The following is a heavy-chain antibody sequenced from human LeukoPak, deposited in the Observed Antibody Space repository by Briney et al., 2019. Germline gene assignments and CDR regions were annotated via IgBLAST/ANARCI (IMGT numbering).Heavy chain of an antibody. CDR3: ARASFWSGQGLYYYGMDV. CDR2: IYSGGSA. D-gene: IGHD3-3*01. J-gene: IGHJ6*02. V-gene: IGHV3-53*01. CDR1: GFTVSSNY. Sequence: GGSLRLSCAASGFTVSSNYMSWVRQAPGKGLEWVSVIYSGGSAYYADSVKGRFTISRDNSKNTLYLQMNSLRAEDTAVYYCARASFWSGQGLYYYGMDVWGQGTMVTVSS.